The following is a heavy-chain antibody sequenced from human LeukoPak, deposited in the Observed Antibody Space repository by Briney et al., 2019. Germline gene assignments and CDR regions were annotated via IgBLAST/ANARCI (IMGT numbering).Heavy chain of an antibody. D-gene: IGHD6-13*01. J-gene: IGHJ4*02. V-gene: IGHV1-2*02. CDR3: LYSSSWYASLRD. CDR2: INPNSGGT. CDR1: GYTFTGYC. Sequence: ASVKVSCKASGYTFTGYCMHWVRQAPGQGLEWMGWINPNSGGTNYAQKFQGRVTMTRDTSISTAYMELSRLRSDDTAVYYCLYSSSWYASLRDWGQGTLVTVSS.